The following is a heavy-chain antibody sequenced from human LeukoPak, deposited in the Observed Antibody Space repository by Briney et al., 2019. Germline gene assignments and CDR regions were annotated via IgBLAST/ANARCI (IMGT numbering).Heavy chain of an antibody. CDR3: ARDPGYSSDKRSLSWFDP. D-gene: IGHD6-19*01. CDR2: FNPNSGDT. J-gene: IGHJ5*02. Sequence: ASVKVSCKASGYTFTGYYIHWVRQAPGQGLEWMGWFNPNSGDTTSAQRFQGGVTMTRDTSLNTAYMELSRLTSDDTAVYYCARDPGYSSDKRSLSWFDPWGQGSLVTVSS. CDR1: GYTFTGYY. V-gene: IGHV1-2*02.